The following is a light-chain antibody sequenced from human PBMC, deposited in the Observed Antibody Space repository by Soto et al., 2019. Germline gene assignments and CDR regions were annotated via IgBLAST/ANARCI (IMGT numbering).Light chain of an antibody. Sequence: DIVMTQSPLSLPVSPGEPASISCRSSQSLVHSQGNYFFDWYVQKPGQSPQLLIYWGFIRASGVPDRISGSALGTDFTLKITRVEAEDVGVYYCMQALQTPDTFGQGTKVDIK. J-gene: IGKJ2*01. CDR1: QSLVHSQGNYF. V-gene: IGKV2-28*01. CDR3: MQALQTPDT. CDR2: WGF.